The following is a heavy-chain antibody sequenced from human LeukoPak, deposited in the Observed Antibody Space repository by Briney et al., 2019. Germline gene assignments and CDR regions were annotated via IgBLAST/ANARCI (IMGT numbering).Heavy chain of an antibody. CDR3: ARLGVGATRDAFDI. V-gene: IGHV3-74*01. D-gene: IGHD1-26*01. Sequence: PGGSLRLSCTASGFSLSSFWMHWVRQVPGKGLVWVARINGDGSSASHADSVKGRFTISRDNAKNSLYLQMNSLRAEDTALYYCARLGVGATRDAFDIWGQGTMVTVSS. J-gene: IGHJ3*02. CDR1: GFSLSSFW. CDR2: INGDGSSA.